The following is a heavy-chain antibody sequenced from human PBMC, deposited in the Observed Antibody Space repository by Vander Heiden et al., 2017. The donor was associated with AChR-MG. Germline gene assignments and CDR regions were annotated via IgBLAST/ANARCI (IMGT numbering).Heavy chain of an antibody. CDR3: AKDIGVGPITRFDY. CDR1: GFTFRSYP. D-gene: IGHD2-21*01. CDR2: IGGSGGRT. V-gene: IGHV3-23*01. J-gene: IGHJ4*02. Sequence: EVQLLDSGGALVQPGGSLRLSCAASGFTFRSYPMSWVRQAPGKGLEGVSTIGGSGGRTYYADSVKGRFTISRDNAKNTLYLQMNSLRAEDTAVYYCAKDIGVGPITRFDYWGQGTLVTVSS.